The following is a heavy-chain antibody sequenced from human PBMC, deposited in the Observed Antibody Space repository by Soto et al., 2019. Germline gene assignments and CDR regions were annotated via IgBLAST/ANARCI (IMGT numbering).Heavy chain of an antibody. V-gene: IGHV5-51*01. CDR1: GYSFNNYW. J-gene: IGHJ4*02. Sequence: PGASLKISCKGSGYSFNNYWIAWVRQMPGKGLEWMGITFPGGSDTVYSPSFQGQVTISVDRSINTAYLQRSGLKASDTAMYYCATQIGLHGASRYFDYWGQGTLVTVSS. D-gene: IGHD3-9*01. CDR3: ATQIGLHGASRYFDY. CDR2: TFPGGSDT.